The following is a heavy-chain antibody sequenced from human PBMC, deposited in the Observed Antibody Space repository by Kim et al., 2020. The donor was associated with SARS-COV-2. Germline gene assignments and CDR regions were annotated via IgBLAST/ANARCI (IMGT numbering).Heavy chain of an antibody. V-gene: IGHV4-59*01. CDR1: GGAISSYY. J-gene: IGHJ6*01. D-gene: IGHD3-10*01. CDR3: ARDKFGGPDYNYFGLDV. CDR2: IYYTGST. Sequence: SETLSLTCAVSGGAISSYYWNWIRQPPGKGLEWIGSIYYTGSTNYNPSLKSRVTISVDTSKNQFSLKVRSVTAADTAVYYCARDKFGGPDYNYFGLDVWG.